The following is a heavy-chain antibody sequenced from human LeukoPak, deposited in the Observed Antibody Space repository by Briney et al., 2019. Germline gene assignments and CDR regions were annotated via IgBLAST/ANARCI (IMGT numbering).Heavy chain of an antibody. Sequence: ASATVSCKVSGYTFTSYGINWVRQAPGQGLEWMGWITAFNGNTDYAQKFQGRVTMTTDTSTNTAYMELRSLRSDDTAVYYCARDSYDSSGSYFFLKLLDYWGQGTLVTVSS. J-gene: IGHJ4*02. CDR1: GYTFTSYG. CDR2: ITAFNGNT. CDR3: ARDSYDSSGSYFFLKLLDY. V-gene: IGHV1-18*01. D-gene: IGHD3-22*01.